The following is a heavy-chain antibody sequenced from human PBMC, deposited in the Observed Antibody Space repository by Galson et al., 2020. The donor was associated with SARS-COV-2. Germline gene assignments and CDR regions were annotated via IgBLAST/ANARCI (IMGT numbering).Heavy chain of an antibody. CDR2: IYHIGST. D-gene: IGHD3-3*01. J-gene: IGHJ4*02. CDR3: ARDNFGFLEWLSSFDY. V-gene: IGHV4-38-2*02. CDR1: RYSISGVSY. Sequence: TLSLTCAVSRYSISGVSYCGWIRHPPGKGLEWIGIIYHIGSTYYNPSLKSRVTISVDTSKNQFSLKLSSVTAADTAVYYCARDNFGFLEWLSSFDYWGQGTLVTVSS.